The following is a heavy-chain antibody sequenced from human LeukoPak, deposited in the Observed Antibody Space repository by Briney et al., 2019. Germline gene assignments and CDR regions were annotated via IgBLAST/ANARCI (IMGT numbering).Heavy chain of an antibody. CDR1: GFTFSSYA. V-gene: IGHV3-30-3*01. CDR3: ARDSYYYDSSGYSDFDY. CDR2: ISYDGSNK. Sequence: GGSLRLSCAASGFTFSSYAMHWVRQAPGKGLEWVAVISYDGSNKYYADSVKGRFTISRDNSKNTLYLQMNSLRAEDTAVYYCARDSYYYDSSGYSDFDYWGQGTLVTVSS. J-gene: IGHJ4*02. D-gene: IGHD3-22*01.